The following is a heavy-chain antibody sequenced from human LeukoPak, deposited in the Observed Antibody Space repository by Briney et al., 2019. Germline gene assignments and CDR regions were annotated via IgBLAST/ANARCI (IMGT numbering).Heavy chain of an antibody. CDR3: ARVIAAAGNYYYYGMDG. V-gene: IGHV1-69*04. Sequence: SVKVSCKASGGTFSSYAISWVRQAPGQGLEWMGRNIPILGIANYAQKFQGRVTITADKSTGTAYMELSSLRSEDTAVYYCARVIAAAGNYYYYGMDGWGQGTTVTVSS. D-gene: IGHD6-13*01. J-gene: IGHJ6*02. CDR2: NIPILGIA. CDR1: GGTFSSYA.